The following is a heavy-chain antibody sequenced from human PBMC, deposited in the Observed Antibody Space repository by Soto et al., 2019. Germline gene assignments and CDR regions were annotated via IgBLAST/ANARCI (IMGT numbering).Heavy chain of an antibody. CDR1: GFTFSSYW. D-gene: IGHD2-2*01. Sequence: EVQLVESGGGLVQPGGSLRLSCAASGFTFSSYWMSWVRQAPGKGLEWVANIKQDGSEKYYVDSVKGRFTISRDNAKNSLYLQMNSLRAEDTAVYYCASSTAMVVVPAATLDYWGQGTLVTVSS. CDR2: IKQDGSEK. CDR3: ASSTAMVVVPAATLDY. V-gene: IGHV3-7*01. J-gene: IGHJ4*02.